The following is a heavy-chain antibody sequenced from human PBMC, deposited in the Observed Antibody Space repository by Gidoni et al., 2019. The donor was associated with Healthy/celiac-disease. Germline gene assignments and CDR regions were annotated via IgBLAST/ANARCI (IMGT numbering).Heavy chain of an antibody. J-gene: IGHJ5*02. CDR3: ARFYYDNSGPGGWFDP. V-gene: IGHV4-34*01. CDR1: GGSFSGYY. Sequence: QVQLQPWGAGLLKPSEPLSLTCAVYGGSFSGYYWSWLRPPPGRGLEWIGEINHSGSTNSNPSLKRRVTISVDTSKNQFSLKLSSVTAADTAVYYCARFYYDNSGPGGWFDPWGQGTLVTVSS. D-gene: IGHD3-22*01. CDR2: INHSGST.